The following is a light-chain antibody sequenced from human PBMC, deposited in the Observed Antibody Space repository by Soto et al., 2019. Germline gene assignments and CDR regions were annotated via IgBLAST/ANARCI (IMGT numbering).Light chain of an antibody. CDR3: QQYGSSLRT. Sequence: EIVLAQSPGTLSLSPGERATLSCRASQSVSSSYLAWYQQKPGQAPRLLIYGASSRATGIPDRFSGSGSGTDFTLTISRLEPEDVAVYYCQQYGSSLRTCGQGTKVEIK. CDR2: GAS. CDR1: QSVSSSY. J-gene: IGKJ1*01. V-gene: IGKV3-20*01.